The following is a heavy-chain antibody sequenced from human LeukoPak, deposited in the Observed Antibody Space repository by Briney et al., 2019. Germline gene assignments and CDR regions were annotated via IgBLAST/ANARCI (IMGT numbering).Heavy chain of an antibody. CDR1: GGSISGYY. CDR3: ARFYCSGTCYHIEY. D-gene: IGHD2-15*01. V-gene: IGHV4-59*01. CDR2: IFYSGNT. J-gene: IGHJ4*02. Sequence: SETLSLTCTVSGGSISGYYWSWIRQPPGKGLEYIGHIFYSGNTNYDPSFKSRVTLSVDTSKNQFSLKLSSVTAADTAVYYCARFYCSGTCYHIEYWGQGILVTVSS.